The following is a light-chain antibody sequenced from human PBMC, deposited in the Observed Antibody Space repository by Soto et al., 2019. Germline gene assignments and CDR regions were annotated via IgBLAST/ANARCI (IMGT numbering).Light chain of an antibody. V-gene: IGKV3-15*01. Sequence: IVMTQSPATLSVSPGERATLSCRARQSVNSNLAWYQQKPGQAPRLLIFGASTRATGFPARFSGSGSGTQFTLTISSLQSEDSAVYSCLQYNNWPYTFGQGTKLEIK. J-gene: IGKJ2*01. CDR2: GAS. CDR3: LQYNNWPYT. CDR1: QSVNSN.